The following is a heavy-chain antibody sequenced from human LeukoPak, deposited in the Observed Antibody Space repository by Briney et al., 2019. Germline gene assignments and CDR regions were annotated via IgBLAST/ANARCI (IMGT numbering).Heavy chain of an antibody. CDR1: GGSISSSSYY. V-gene: IGHV4-39*07. CDR3: ARQFLVGSTFHAFDL. D-gene: IGHD1-26*01. CDR2: IYYSGST. J-gene: IGHJ3*01. Sequence: SETLSLACTVSGGSISSSSYYWGWIRQPPGKGLEWIGSIYYSGSTYYNPSLESRVTMSVDTSKKQFSLKLTSVAAADMAVYFCARQFLVGSTFHAFDLWGQGTRVTVSS.